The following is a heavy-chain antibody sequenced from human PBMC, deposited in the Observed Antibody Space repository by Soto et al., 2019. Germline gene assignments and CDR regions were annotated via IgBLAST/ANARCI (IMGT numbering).Heavy chain of an antibody. CDR2: IYWDDDK. Sequence: QITLEESRPTRVKPTQTLTLTCTFSGFSLSTSGVGVGWIRQPPGKALEWLAFIYWDDDKRYSPSLRSRLTIPKDTSKKQVVRTMANMDPLDTATYYCAHRFCPCGGAWDQGMFDYWGQGTLVTVSS. V-gene: IGHV2-5*02. CDR3: AHRFCPCGGAWDQGMFDY. D-gene: IGHD2-21*02. CDR1: GFSLSTSGVG. J-gene: IGHJ4*02.